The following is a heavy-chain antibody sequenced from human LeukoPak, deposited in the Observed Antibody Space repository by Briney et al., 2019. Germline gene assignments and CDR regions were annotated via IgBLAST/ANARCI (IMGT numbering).Heavy chain of an antibody. J-gene: IGHJ4*02. V-gene: IGHV3-30-3*01. D-gene: IGHD1-26*01. CDR3: ARGSVGATYLLYY. CDR2: ISYDGSNK. Sequence: GGSLRLSCAASGFTFSSYAMHWVRQAPGKGLEWVAVISYDGSNKYYADSAKGRFTISRDNSKNTLYLQMNSLRAEDTAVYYCARGSVGATYLLYYWGQGTLVTVSS. CDR1: GFTFSSYA.